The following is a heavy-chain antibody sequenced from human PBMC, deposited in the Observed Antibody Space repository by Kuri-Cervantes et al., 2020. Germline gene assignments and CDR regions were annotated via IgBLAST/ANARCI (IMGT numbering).Heavy chain of an antibody. Sequence: GSLRLSCAVSGYSISSGYYWGWIRQPPGKGLEWIGSIYHSGSTYYNPSLKSRVTISVDTSKNQFSLKLSSVTAADTAVYYCARGQWAGTTMVRGVIIRGYFFDYWGQGTLVTVSS. D-gene: IGHD3-10*01. CDR3: ARGQWAGTTMVRGVIIRGYFFDY. CDR2: IYHSGST. J-gene: IGHJ4*02. CDR1: GYSISSGYY. V-gene: IGHV4-38-2*01.